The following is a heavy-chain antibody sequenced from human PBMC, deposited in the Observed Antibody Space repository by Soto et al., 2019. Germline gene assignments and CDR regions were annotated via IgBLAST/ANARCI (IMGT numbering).Heavy chain of an antibody. CDR3: AINTMLRGVEGGY. J-gene: IGHJ4*02. CDR1: GGTFTSFP. Sequence: QVQLVQSGTEMRKPGSSVKVSCKASGGTFTSFPISWVRQAPGQGLEWMGGIIPVFGTATYAQKFQGRVTITADESTTTAYMKLSSLRSEDTALYFCAINTMLRGVEGGYWGQGTLVTVSS. V-gene: IGHV1-69*01. CDR2: IIPVFGTA. D-gene: IGHD3-10*01.